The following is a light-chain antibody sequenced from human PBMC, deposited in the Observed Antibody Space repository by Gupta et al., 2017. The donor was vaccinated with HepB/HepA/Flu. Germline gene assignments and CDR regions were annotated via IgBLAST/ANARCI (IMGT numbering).Light chain of an antibody. Sequence: DLQLTQSPSSLSASVGDRVTITCRASQSIDIYLSWYQQKPGEAPKFLIYAASSLQTGVPSRFIGSGSGTDFTLTITSLQPQDFATYYCPQSSSTPFTFGGGTKVEIK. CDR2: AAS. CDR3: PQSSSTPFT. J-gene: IGKJ4*01. V-gene: IGKV1-39*01. CDR1: QSIDIY.